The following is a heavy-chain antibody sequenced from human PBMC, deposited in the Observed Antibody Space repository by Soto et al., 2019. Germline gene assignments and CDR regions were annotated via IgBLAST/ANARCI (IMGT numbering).Heavy chain of an antibody. Sequence: GESLKISCTGVGYSFTSYWIGWVRQMRGKGLEWMGIIYPGDSDTRYISSFQGQVTISADKSITTAYLQWSSLKASDTTMYYCARGYCTTTICDPWFDPWGQGTLVTVSS. D-gene: IGHD2-2*01. CDR3: ARGYCTTTICDPWFDP. V-gene: IGHV5-51*01. CDR2: IYPGDSDT. CDR1: GYSFTSYW. J-gene: IGHJ5*02.